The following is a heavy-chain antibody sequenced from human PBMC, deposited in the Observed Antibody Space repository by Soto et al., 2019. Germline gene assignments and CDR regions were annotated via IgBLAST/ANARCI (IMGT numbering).Heavy chain of an antibody. D-gene: IGHD3-22*01. V-gene: IGHV4-4*02. CDR3: AHYDSSVGWFDP. CDR2: IYHSGST. Sequence: QVQLQESGPGLVKPSGTLSLTCAVSGGSISSSNWWSWVRQPPGKGLGWIGEIYHSGSTNYNPSLKSRVTISVHKSKNQFSLKLSSVTAADPAVYYCAHYDSSVGWFDPWGQGTLVTVSS. CDR1: GGSISSSNW. J-gene: IGHJ5*02.